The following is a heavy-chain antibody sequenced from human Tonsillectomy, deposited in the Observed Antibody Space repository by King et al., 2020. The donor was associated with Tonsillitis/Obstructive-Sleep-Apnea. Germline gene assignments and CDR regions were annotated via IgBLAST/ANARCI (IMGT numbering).Heavy chain of an antibody. CDR3: ARLIAVAGYYMNV. Sequence: QLQESGPGLVKPSQTLSLTCTVSGGSISSGGYYWCWIRQHPGKGLEWIGYIYHSGSTYYNPSLKSLVTISVDTSTNQFSLKLSSVTAADTALYYCARLIAVAGYYMNVWGKGTTVTVSS. V-gene: IGHV4-31*01. CDR1: GGSISSGGYY. CDR2: IYHSGST. D-gene: IGHD6-19*01. J-gene: IGHJ6*03.